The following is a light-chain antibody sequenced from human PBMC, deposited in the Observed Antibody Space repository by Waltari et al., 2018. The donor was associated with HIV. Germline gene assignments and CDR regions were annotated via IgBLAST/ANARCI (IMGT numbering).Light chain of an antibody. Sequence: QSALTQPASVSGSPGQSITISCSGPTSEIDDYYYFYWYQQHPVKAPTLMIFDFTSRPSGGSRRCAASMSGTTASLTVSVLQPEDEAEYFCCSQATSGSLMFGGGTKLTVL. CDR2: DFT. CDR3: CSQATSGSLM. CDR1: TSEIDDYYY. V-gene: IGLV2-14*03. J-gene: IGLJ3*02.